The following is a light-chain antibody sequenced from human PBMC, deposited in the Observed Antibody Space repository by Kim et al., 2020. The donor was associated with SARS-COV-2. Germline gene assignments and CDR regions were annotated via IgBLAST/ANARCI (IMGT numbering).Light chain of an antibody. V-gene: IGLV3-19*01. Sequence: ALGQTVRIKCQGDTRRSHYATWYQQKPGQAPVVVIYGRNDRLSGIPDRFSGSSTGDTASLTINGAQAEDEADYYCNSRDRSTNQLVFGGGTQLTVL. J-gene: IGLJ2*01. CDR2: GRN. CDR1: TRRSHY. CDR3: NSRDRSTNQLV.